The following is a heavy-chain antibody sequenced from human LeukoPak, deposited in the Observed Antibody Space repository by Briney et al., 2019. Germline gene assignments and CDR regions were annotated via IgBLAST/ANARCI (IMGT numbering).Heavy chain of an antibody. Sequence: ASVXVSCKXXGYTFTSYAMHWVRQAPGQRLEWMGWINAGNGNTKYSQKFQGRVTITRDTSASTAYMELSSLRSEDTAVYYCARVVRYCSSTSSCWFDPWGQGTLVTVSS. CDR2: INAGNGNT. CDR1: GYTFTSYA. CDR3: ARVVRYCSSTSSCWFDP. D-gene: IGHD2-2*01. V-gene: IGHV1-3*01. J-gene: IGHJ5*02.